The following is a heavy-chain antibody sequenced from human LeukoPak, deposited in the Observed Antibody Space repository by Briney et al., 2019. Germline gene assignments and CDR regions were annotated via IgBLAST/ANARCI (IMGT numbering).Heavy chain of an antibody. CDR1: GFIFNKYA. J-gene: IGHJ4*02. V-gene: IGHV3-23*05. D-gene: IGHD3/OR15-3a*01. Sequence: PGGSLRLSCTASGFIFNKYAMSWVRQAPGKGLEWVSAIDSSATRTYHADSVKGRFTISRDNSKNTLYLQMSSLRADDTAVYYCAKGETLWAGAYYFEHWGQGTLVTVSS. CDR2: IDSSATRT. CDR3: AKGETLWAGAYYFEH.